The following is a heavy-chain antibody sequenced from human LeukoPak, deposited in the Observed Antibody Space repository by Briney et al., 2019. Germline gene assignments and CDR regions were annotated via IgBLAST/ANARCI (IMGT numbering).Heavy chain of an antibody. Sequence: HPGGSLRLSCTASGFIVGNYWMTWVRPAPGRGLEWVAQINQDGSKEYYIDSVKARFSISRDNARNSLSLQMNSLRAEDTAVYYCVRDGGVSGYDLLDYWGQGTLVTVSS. D-gene: IGHD5-12*01. CDR2: INQDGSKE. CDR1: GFIVGNYW. CDR3: VRDGGVSGYDLLDY. V-gene: IGHV3-7*01. J-gene: IGHJ4*02.